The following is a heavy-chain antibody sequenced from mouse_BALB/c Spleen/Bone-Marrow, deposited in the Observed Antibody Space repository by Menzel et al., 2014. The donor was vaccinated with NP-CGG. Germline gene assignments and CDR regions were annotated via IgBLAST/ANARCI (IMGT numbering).Heavy chain of an antibody. CDR3: ARDWYFDV. J-gene: IGHJ1*01. Sequence: SGAELAKPGASVKMSCKASGHTFTSYWMHWVKQRPGQGLEWIGYINPSTGYTEYNQKFKDKATLTADKSSSTAYMQLSSLTSEDSAVYYCARDWYFDVWGAGTTVTVSS. V-gene: IGHV1-7*01. CDR1: GHTFTSYW. CDR2: INPSTGYT.